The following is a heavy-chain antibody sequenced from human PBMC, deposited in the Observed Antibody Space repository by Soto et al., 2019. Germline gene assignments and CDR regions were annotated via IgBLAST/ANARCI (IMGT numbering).Heavy chain of an antibody. J-gene: IGHJ5*02. D-gene: IGHD3-22*01. V-gene: IGHV3-23*01. CDR1: GVTFSSYA. CDR2: ISGSGGST. CDR3: AKDPSGHYYDSSGYAANPFDP. Sequence: GGSLGLACAASGVTFSSYAMSGVRQAPGKGLEWVSAISGSGGSTYYADSVKGRFTISRDNSKNTLYLQMNSLRAEDTAVYYCAKDPSGHYYDSSGYAANPFDPWGQGTLVTVSS.